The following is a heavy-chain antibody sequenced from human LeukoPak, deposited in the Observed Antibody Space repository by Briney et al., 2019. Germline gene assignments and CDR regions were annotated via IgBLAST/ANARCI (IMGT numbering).Heavy chain of an antibody. J-gene: IGHJ4*02. Sequence: SETLSLTCTVSGGSISSYYWSWIRQPPGKGLEWIGYIYYSGSTNYNPSLKSRVTISVDTSKNQFSLKLSSVTAADTAVYYCARHVAGGYGDYVLFYYFDYWGQGTLVTVSS. D-gene: IGHD4-17*01. CDR2: IYYSGST. V-gene: IGHV4-59*08. CDR3: ARHVAGGYGDYVLFYYFDY. CDR1: GGSISSYY.